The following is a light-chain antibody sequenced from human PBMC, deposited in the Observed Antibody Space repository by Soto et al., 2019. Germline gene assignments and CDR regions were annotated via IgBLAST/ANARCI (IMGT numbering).Light chain of an antibody. V-gene: IGLV1-44*01. CDR1: SSNIGSNT. CDR3: AAWDDSLNGVI. J-gene: IGLJ2*01. CDR2: SNN. Sequence: QSVLTQPPSASGTPGQRVIISCSGSSSNIGSNTVNWYQRLPGTAPKLLIYSNNHRPSGVPDRFSGSKSGTSASLAISGLQSEDEADYYCAAWDDSLNGVIFGGGTKLTVL.